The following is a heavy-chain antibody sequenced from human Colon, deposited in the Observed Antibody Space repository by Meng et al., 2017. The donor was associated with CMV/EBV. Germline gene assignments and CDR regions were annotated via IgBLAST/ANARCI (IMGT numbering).Heavy chain of an antibody. CDR2: MYYSGTT. J-gene: IGHJ6*03. Sequence: HLREAGPGMVMAKRTLAPTCTVPGGLLGGSSHYWGWIRQPTGKGLEWIGSMYYSGTTHYKSSLKSRVTISVDTSKNQFSLRLNSVTAADTAVYYCARTVQWLAPFYYYMDVWGKGTLVTVSS. V-gene: IGHV4-39*07. CDR3: ARTVQWLAPFYYYMDV. CDR1: GGLLGGSSHY. D-gene: IGHD3-22*01.